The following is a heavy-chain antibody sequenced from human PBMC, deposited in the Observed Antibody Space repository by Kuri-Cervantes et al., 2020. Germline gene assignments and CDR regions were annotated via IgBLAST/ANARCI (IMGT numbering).Heavy chain of an antibody. CDR2: INHSGST. J-gene: IGHJ6*03. CDR3: ARGKGLRRGYTDGSNYMDV. CDR1: GGSVSSGSYY. D-gene: IGHD5-18*01. V-gene: IGHV4-61*01. Sequence: SETLSLTCTVSGGSVSSGSYYWSWIRQPPGKGLEWIGEINHSGSTNYNPSLKSRVTISVDTSKNQFPLKLSSVTAADTAVYYCARGKGLRRGYTDGSNYMDVWGKGTTVTVSS.